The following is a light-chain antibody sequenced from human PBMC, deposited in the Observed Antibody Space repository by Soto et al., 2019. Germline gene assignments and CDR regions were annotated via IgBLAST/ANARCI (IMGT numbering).Light chain of an antibody. CDR1: QSLGNW. CDR3: QQYNSFPAT. V-gene: IGKV1-5*01. CDR2: VAS. J-gene: IGKJ1*01. Sequence: DIQMTQSPSTLSASVGDRVTITCRASQSLGNWLAWYQQKPGKAPELLIHVASSLENGVSSRFSGSGSGTEFTLTISSLQPDDFATYICQQYNSFPATFGQGTRVDFK.